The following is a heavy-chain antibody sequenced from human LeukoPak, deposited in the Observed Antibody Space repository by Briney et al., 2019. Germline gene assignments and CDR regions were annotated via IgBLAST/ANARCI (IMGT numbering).Heavy chain of an antibody. D-gene: IGHD3-9*01. V-gene: IGHV3-11*04. CDR3: ARGKRYLDPRLFDY. CDR2: ISRSGSTI. J-gene: IGHJ4*02. CDR1: RFTFSDYY. Sequence: GGSLRLSCAASRFTFSDYYMSWIRQAPGEGLEWVSYISRSGSTIYYADSVKGRFTISRDNAKNSLYLQMNSLIAEDTAVYYCARGKRYLDPRLFDYWGQGTLVTVSS.